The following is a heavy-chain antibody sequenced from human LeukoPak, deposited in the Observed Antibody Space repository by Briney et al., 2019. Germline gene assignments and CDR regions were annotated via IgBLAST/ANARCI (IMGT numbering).Heavy chain of an antibody. CDR2: INPSGGST. D-gene: IGHD1-26*01. V-gene: IGHV1-46*01. CDR1: GYTFTSYY. Sequence: ASVKVSCKASGYTFTSYYMHWVRQAPGQGLEWMGIINPSGGSTSYAQKFQGRVTMTRDMSTSTVYMELNSLRAEDTAVYYCARGRQNSGSYSDAFDIWGQGTMVTISS. CDR3: ARGRQNSGSYSDAFDI. J-gene: IGHJ3*02.